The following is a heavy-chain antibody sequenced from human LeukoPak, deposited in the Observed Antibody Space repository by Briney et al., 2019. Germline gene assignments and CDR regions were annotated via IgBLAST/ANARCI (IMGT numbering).Heavy chain of an antibody. J-gene: IGHJ4*02. Sequence: GGSLRLSCAASGFTFSNYWMSWVRQAPGKGLEWVANIKQDGSEKNYVDSVKGRFIISRDNAKNSLYLQMNTLRADDTAVYYCARDGFGTGSNWGQGTLVTVSS. CDR1: GFTFSNYW. CDR2: IKQDGSEK. CDR3: ARDGFGTGSN. D-gene: IGHD3-16*01. V-gene: IGHV3-7*03.